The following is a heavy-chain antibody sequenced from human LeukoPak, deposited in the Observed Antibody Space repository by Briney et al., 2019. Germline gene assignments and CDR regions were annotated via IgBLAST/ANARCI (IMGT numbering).Heavy chain of an antibody. Sequence: GGSLRLSCAASGFTFSSYDMSWVRQAPGKGLEWVSVIRGSAGSTYYADSVKGRFTISRDNSKNTLYLQMNSLRAEDTAVYYCAKDRGYSYGYDYYYMDVWGKGTTVTVSS. CDR1: GFTFSSYD. CDR2: IRGSAGST. J-gene: IGHJ6*03. V-gene: IGHV3-23*01. CDR3: AKDRGYSYGYDYYYMDV. D-gene: IGHD5-18*01.